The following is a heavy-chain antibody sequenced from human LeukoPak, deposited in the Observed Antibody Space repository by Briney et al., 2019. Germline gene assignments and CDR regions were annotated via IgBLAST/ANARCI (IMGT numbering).Heavy chain of an antibody. D-gene: IGHD3-9*01. CDR2: ISYDGSNK. J-gene: IGHJ2*01. CDR1: EFIFGSYT. CDR3: ARGPTGWYFDL. Sequence: GGSLRLSCAASEFIFGSYTMHWVRQVPGKGLEWVAIISYDGSNKYYADSVKGRFTISRDNSKNTLYLQMNSLRPEDTAVYYCARGPTGWYFDLWGRGTLVTVSS. V-gene: IGHV3-30-3*01.